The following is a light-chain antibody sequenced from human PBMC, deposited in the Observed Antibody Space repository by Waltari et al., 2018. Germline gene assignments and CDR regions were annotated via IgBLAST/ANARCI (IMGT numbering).Light chain of an antibody. J-gene: IGKJ1*01. CDR2: DAF. CDR1: QRVSRA. V-gene: IGKV3-20*01. Sequence: EIVLTQSPGTLSLSPGERATLSCRASQRVSRALAWYQQKPGQAPRLLIYDAFSRATGIPDRFSGSGSGTDFSLTISRLEPEDFAVYYCQKYESLPATFGQGTKVEIK. CDR3: QKYESLPAT.